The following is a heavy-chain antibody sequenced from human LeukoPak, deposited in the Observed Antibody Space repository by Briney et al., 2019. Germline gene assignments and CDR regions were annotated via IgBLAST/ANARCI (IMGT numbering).Heavy chain of an antibody. Sequence: PGGSLRLSCAASGFTFSSYSMNWVRQAPGKGLEWVSSISSSSSYIYYADSVKGRFTISRDNAKNSLYLQMNSLRAEDTAVYYCARDLDVDTAMDNVDYWGQGTLVTVSS. D-gene: IGHD5-18*01. V-gene: IGHV3-21*01. CDR1: GFTFSSYS. CDR2: ISSSSSYI. CDR3: ARDLDVDTAMDNVDY. J-gene: IGHJ4*02.